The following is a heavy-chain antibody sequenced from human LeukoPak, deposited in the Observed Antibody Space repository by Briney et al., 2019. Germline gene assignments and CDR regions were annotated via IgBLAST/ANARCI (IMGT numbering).Heavy chain of an antibody. J-gene: IGHJ4*02. CDR1: GFTFSSYA. CDR3: AKANYDFWTRYSDY. D-gene: IGHD3-3*01. CDR2: ISYDGSNK. V-gene: IGHV3-30-3*02. Sequence: GGSLRLSCAASGFTFSSYAMHWVRQAPGKGLEWVAVISYDGSNKYYADSVKGRFTIPRDNSKNTLYLQMNSLRAEDTAVYYCAKANYDFWTRYSDYSGQGTPATVPP.